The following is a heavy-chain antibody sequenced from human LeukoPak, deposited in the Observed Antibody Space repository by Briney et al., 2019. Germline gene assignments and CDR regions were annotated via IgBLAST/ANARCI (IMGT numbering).Heavy chain of an antibody. CDR3: AKDWGYASGTYYDY. CDR2: ISSSGSTI. V-gene: IGHV3-48*03. J-gene: IGHJ4*02. CDR1: GFTFSSYE. Sequence: GSLRLSCAASGFTFSSYEMNWVRQAPGKGLEWVSYISSSGSTIYYADSVKGRFTISRDNAKNSLYLQMNSLRAEDTSVYYCAKDWGYASGTYYDYWGQGTLVTVSS. D-gene: IGHD3-10*01.